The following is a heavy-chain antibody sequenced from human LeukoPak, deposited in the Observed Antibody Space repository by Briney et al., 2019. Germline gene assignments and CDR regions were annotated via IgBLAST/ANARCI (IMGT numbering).Heavy chain of an antibody. D-gene: IGHD1-26*01. CDR3: ARASGSCWWFDS. CDR2: VNPNSGDT. V-gene: IGHV1-2*02. CDR1: GYTFTGYY. J-gene: IGHJ5*01. Sequence: ASVKVSCKASGYTFTGYYLHWVRQAPGQGLEWMGCVNPNSGDTNYAQKFRGSVTMTRDTSISTVYMELSRLRSDDTAVYYCARASGSCWWFDSWGQGTLVTVSS.